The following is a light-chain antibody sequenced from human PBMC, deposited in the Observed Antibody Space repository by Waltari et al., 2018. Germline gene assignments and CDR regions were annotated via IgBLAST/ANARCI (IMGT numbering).Light chain of an antibody. CDR3: AAWYDSLDVV. J-gene: IGLJ2*01. CDR1: RSNTGSNT. Sequence: QSVLTEPPSASGTPGQKVPSPCSGRRSNTGSNTVHWYQQPPPTAPNLLIYSNTQRPSGLPAPSSFSTSRTCASLAITGLQSEDEAYYYCAAWYDSLDVVFGGGTNLTVL. CDR2: SNT. V-gene: IGLV1-44*01.